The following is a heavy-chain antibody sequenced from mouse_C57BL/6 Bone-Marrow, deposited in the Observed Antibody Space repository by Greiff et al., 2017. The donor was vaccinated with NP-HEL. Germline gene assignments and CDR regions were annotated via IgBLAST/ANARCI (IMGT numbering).Heavy chain of an antibody. CDR2: IYPGGGYT. CDR1: GYTFTNYC. J-gene: IGHJ2*01. D-gene: IGHD2-1*01. V-gene: IGHV1-63*01. CDR3: ARRRNYEYYFGY. Sequence: QVQLQQSGAELVRPGTSVKMSCKASGYTFTNYCIGWAQQRPGHGLEWIGDIYPGGGYTNYNEKFKGKATLTADKSSSTAYMQFSSLTSEDSAIYCCARRRNYEYYFGYWGQGATLTVSS.